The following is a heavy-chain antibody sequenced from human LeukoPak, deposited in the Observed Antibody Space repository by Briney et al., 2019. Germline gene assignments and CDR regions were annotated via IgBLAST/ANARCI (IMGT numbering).Heavy chain of an antibody. CDR1: GFTFSSYA. D-gene: IGHD3-22*01. J-gene: IGHJ3*02. CDR3: ARVSFYYDSSGYYNPAASDI. CDR2: ISYDGSNK. Sequence: GGSLRLSCAASGFTFSSYAMHWVRQAPGKGLEWVAVISYDGSNKYYADSVKGRFTISRDNSKNTLYPQMNSLRAEDTAVYYCARVSFYYDSSGYYNPAASDIWGQGTMVTVSS. V-gene: IGHV3-30*01.